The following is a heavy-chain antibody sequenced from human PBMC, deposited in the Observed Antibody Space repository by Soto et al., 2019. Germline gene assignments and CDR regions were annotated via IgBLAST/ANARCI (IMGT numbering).Heavy chain of an antibody. D-gene: IGHD4-17*01. CDR3: AKERDYDFDY. CDR2: ISYDGSNN. CDR1: GFTFSGYG. J-gene: IGHJ4*02. Sequence: QVQLVESGGGVVQPGRSLRLSCAASGFTFSGYGMHWVRQAPGKGLEWVASISYDGSNNYYADSLKGRFTISRDSSKNTLYLQINSLRAEDTAVYYCAKERDYDFDYWGQGTLVTVSS. V-gene: IGHV3-30*18.